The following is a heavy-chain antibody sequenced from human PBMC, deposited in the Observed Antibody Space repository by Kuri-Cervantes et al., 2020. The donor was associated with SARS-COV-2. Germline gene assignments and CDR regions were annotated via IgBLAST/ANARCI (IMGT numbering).Heavy chain of an antibody. Sequence: GESLKISCAASGFTVSSNYMTWVRQAPGKGLEWVSVIYSGGSTYYADSVKGRFTISRDNSKSTLSLQMNSLRAEDTAVYYCARSGYTYGYYFSAFDIWGQGTMVTVSS. D-gene: IGHD5-18*01. CDR1: GFTVSSNY. J-gene: IGHJ3*02. V-gene: IGHV3-53*05. CDR2: IYSGGST. CDR3: ARSGYTYGYYFSAFDI.